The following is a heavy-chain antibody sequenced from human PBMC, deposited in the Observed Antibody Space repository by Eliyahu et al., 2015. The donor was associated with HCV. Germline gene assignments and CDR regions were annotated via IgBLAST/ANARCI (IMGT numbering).Heavy chain of an antibody. D-gene: IGHD5-18*01. V-gene: IGHV3-23*01. CDR1: GFXFSGYA. CDR3: AKDPSRVDTAMAFDY. CDR2: ISGSGGST. J-gene: IGHJ4*02. Sequence: EVQLLESGGGLVQPGGSLRLSCAASGFXFSGYAMSWVRQAPGKGLEWVSAISGSGGSTYYADSVKGRFTISRDNSKNTLYLQMNSLRAEDTAVYYCAKDPSRVDTAMAFDYWGQGTLVTVSS.